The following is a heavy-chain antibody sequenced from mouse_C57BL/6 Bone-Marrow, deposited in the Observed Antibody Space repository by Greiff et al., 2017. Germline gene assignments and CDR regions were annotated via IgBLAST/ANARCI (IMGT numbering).Heavy chain of an antibody. Sequence: QVQLQQSGAELARPGASVKLSCTASGYTFTSYGISWVKQRPGQGLEWIGEIYPRSGNTYYNEKFKGKATLTADNSSSTAYMELRSLTSEDSAVYFCAFITTVVAHWYFDVWGTGTTVTVSS. V-gene: IGHV1-81*01. D-gene: IGHD1-1*01. J-gene: IGHJ1*03. CDR3: AFITTVVAHWYFDV. CDR1: GYTFTSYG. CDR2: IYPRSGNT.